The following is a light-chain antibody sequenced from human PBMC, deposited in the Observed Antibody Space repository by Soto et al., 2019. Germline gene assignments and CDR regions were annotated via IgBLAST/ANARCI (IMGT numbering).Light chain of an antibody. V-gene: IGLV2-8*01. J-gene: IGLJ3*02. CDR3: SSSAGINNLV. Sequence: QSALTQPPSASGSPGQSVAISCTGTSSDVGGYNYVSWYQQHPGKAPKLISYEVTKRPSGVPDRFSGSKSGNTASLTVSGLQAEDEANYYCSSSAGINNLVFGGGTKLTVL. CDR1: SSDVGGYNY. CDR2: EVT.